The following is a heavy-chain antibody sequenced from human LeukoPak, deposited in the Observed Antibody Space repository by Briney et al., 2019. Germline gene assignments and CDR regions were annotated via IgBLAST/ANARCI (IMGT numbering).Heavy chain of an antibody. CDR2: IYNSGST. V-gene: IGHV4-61*02. CDR1: GGSISRGSYY. Sequence: PSETLSLTCIVSGGSISRGSYYWSWIRQPAGKGLEWMGRIYNSGSTNYNPSLKSRVTISTDMSKNQISLKLSSVTAVDTAVYYCARQTFGVLYFDSWGQGTLVIVSS. CDR3: ARQTFGVLYFDS. J-gene: IGHJ4*02. D-gene: IGHD3-10*01.